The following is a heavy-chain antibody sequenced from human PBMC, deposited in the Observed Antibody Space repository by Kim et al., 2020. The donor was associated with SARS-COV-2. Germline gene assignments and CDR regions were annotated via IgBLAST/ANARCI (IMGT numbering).Heavy chain of an antibody. D-gene: IGHD3-3*01. J-gene: IGHJ6*02. CDR3: ARDSPLYDFRGGMDV. Sequence: ADAVKGRFTISRENAKNSLYLTMKCLSDEDTAVYYCARDSPLYDFRGGMDVWGQGTTVTVSS. V-gene: IGHV3-48*02.